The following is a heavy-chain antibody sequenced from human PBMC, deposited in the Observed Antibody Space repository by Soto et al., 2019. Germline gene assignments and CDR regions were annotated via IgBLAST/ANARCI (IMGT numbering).Heavy chain of an antibody. CDR2: IKSKTDGGTT. J-gene: IGHJ4*02. Sequence: GGSLRLSCAASGFTFSNAWMNWVRQAPGKGLEWVGRIKSKTDGGTTDYAAPVKCRFTISRDDSKNTLYLQMNSLKTEDTAVYYCTTVPFAIMGQVDYWGQGTLVTVSS. V-gene: IGHV3-15*07. CDR3: TTVPFAIMGQVDY. CDR1: GFTFSNAW. D-gene: IGHD3-16*01.